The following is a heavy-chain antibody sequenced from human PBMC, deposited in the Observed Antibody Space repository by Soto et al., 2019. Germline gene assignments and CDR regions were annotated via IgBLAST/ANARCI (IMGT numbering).Heavy chain of an antibody. Sequence: QVQLQESGPGLVKPSGTLSLTCAVSGGSISSSNWWSWVRQPPGKGLEWIGEIYHSGSTNYNPSLSHRVTISVDKSKNQFSLKLSSVTAADTAVYYCPRDRDSSRTEDYYYGMDVWGQGTTVTVSS. D-gene: IGHD6-13*01. CDR2: IYHSGST. J-gene: IGHJ6*02. V-gene: IGHV4-4*02. CDR3: PRDRDSSRTEDYYYGMDV. CDR1: GGSISSSNW.